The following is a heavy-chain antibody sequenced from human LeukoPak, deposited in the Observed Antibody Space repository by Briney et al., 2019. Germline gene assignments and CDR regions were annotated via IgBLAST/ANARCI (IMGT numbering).Heavy chain of an antibody. Sequence: ASVKVSCKASGYTFTGYYMHWVRQAPGQGLEWMGWINPNSGGTNCAQKFQGRVTMTRDTSISTAYMELSRLRSDDTAVYYCAREDLSDRGGRSNWFDPWGQGTLVTVSS. CDR2: INPNSGGT. CDR3: AREDLSDRGGRSNWFDP. J-gene: IGHJ5*02. D-gene: IGHD4-23*01. V-gene: IGHV1-2*02. CDR1: GYTFTGYY.